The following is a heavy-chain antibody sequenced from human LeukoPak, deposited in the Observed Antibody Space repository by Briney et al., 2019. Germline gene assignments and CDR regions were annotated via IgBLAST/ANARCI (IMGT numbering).Heavy chain of an antibody. CDR2: IKQDGSEK. V-gene: IGHV3-7*01. CDR3: ARGVGTAAAFDY. J-gene: IGHJ4*02. D-gene: IGHD2-2*01. Sequence: GGSLRPSCAASGFTFSSYYMSWVRQAPGKGLEWVAYIKQDGSEKYYMDSVKGRFTISRDNAKNSLYLQMNSLRAEDTAVYYCARGVGTAAAFDYWGQATLVTVSS. CDR1: GFTFSSYY.